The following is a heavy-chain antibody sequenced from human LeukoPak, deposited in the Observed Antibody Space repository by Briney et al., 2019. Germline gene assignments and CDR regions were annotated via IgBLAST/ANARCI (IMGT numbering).Heavy chain of an antibody. CDR2: ISAYNGNT. Sequence: ASVKVSCKASGYIFTSYGISWVRQAPGQGLEWMGWISAYNGNTNYAQKPQGRVTMTTDTSTSTAYMELRSLRSDDTAVYYCARVLSPIAVVTYYFDYWGQGTLVTVSS. CDR1: GYIFTSYG. V-gene: IGHV1-18*01. CDR3: ARVLSPIAVVTYYFDY. J-gene: IGHJ4*02. D-gene: IGHD6-19*01.